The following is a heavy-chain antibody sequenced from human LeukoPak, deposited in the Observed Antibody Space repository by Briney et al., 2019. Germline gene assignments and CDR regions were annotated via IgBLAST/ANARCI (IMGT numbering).Heavy chain of an antibody. D-gene: IGHD3-22*01. CDR2: IRSNSDGGTI. Sequence: KPGGSLRLSCTTSGFNFNNAWMNWVRQAPGKGLEWVGRIRSNSDGGTIDYAAPVKGRFTLPRDDSKTTLYLQMNSLQTEDTAVYYCATDFYDSTWGQGTLVTVSS. J-gene: IGHJ5*02. CDR3: ATDFYDST. CDR1: GFNFNNAW. V-gene: IGHV3-15*07.